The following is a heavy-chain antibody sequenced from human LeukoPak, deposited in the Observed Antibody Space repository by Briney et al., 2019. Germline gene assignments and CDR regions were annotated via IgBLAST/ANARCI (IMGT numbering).Heavy chain of an antibody. CDR2: TYYRSKWYN. CDR1: GDNVSSNSAA. Sequence: SQTLSLTCAISGDNVSSNSAAWNWIRQSPSRGLEWLGRTYYRSKWYNDYAVSVKSRITINPDTSKNQFSLQLNSVTPEDTAVYYCARSRYYDILTGPMGLDYWGQGTLVTVSS. V-gene: IGHV6-1*01. D-gene: IGHD3-9*01. CDR3: ARSRYYDILTGPMGLDY. J-gene: IGHJ4*02.